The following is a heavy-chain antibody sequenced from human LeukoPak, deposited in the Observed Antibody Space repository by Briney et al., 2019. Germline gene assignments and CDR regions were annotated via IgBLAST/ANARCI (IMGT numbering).Heavy chain of an antibody. CDR2: ISYDGSNK. D-gene: IGHD2-2*01. CDR1: GFTFSSYA. V-gene: IGHV3-30*01. Sequence: GRSLRLSCAASGFTFSSYAMHWGRQAPGKGLEWVAVISYDGSNKYYADSVKGRFTISRDNSKNTLYLQMNSLRAEDTAVYYCARAPKGYCSSTSCSHFDYWGQGTLVTVSS. J-gene: IGHJ4*02. CDR3: ARAPKGYCSSTSCSHFDY.